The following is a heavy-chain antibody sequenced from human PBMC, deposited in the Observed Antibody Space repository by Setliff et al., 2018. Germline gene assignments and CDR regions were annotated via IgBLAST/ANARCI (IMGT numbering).Heavy chain of an antibody. CDR2: IYPGDSDI. D-gene: IGHD2-2*02. CDR1: GYSFSTCW. J-gene: IGHJ6*02. V-gene: IGHV5-51*01. CDR3: ARLTAYTYGMDV. Sequence: GESLKISCKGSGYSFSTCWIGWVRQMPGKGLEWMGIIYPGDSDIRYSPSFQGQVTFSADKSISTAYLQWSSLKAPDTAMYYCARLTAYTYGMDVWGQGTTVTVSS.